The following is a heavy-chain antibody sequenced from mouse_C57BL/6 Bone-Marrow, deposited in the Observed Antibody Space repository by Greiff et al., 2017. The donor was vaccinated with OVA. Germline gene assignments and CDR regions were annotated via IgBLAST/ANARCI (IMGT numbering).Heavy chain of an antibody. V-gene: IGHV1-61*01. D-gene: IGHD2-5*01. CDR1: GYTFTSYW. Sequence: QVQLQQPGAELVRPGSSVKLSCKASGYTFTSYWMDWVKPRPGPGLEWIGNIYPSDSETHYNQKFKDKATLTVDKSSSTAYMQLSSLTSEDSAVYYCARPLYYSNLYWYFDVWGTGTTVTVSS. CDR2: IYPSDSET. CDR3: ARPLYYSNLYWYFDV. J-gene: IGHJ1*03.